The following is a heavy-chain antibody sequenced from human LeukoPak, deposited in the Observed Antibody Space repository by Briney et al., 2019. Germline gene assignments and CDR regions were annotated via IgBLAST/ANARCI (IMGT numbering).Heavy chain of an antibody. D-gene: IGHD1-26*01. CDR3: AKQIVGATRYFDY. CDR1: GFTFSSYA. CDR2: ISGSGDYT. V-gene: IGHV3-23*01. J-gene: IGHJ4*02. Sequence: GGSLRLSCAASGFTFSSYAMSWVRQAPGKGLEWVSTISGSGDYTYYADSVKGRFTISRDNSKNTLYLQMNSLRAEDTAVYYCAKQIVGATRYFDYWGQGTLVTVSS.